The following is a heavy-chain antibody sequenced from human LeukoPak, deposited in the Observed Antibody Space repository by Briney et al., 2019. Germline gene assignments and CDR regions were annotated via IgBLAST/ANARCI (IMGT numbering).Heavy chain of an antibody. D-gene: IGHD3-10*01. CDR1: GGSISSYY. Sequence: SETLSLTCTVSGGSISSYYWSWIRQPPGKGLEWIGYISYSGSTNYNPSLKSRVTISVDTSKNQFSLKLSSVTAADTAVYYCARSGAGSGSYPPANWFDPWGQGTLVTVSS. CDR2: ISYSGST. J-gene: IGHJ5*02. CDR3: ARSGAGSGSYPPANWFDP. V-gene: IGHV4-59*01.